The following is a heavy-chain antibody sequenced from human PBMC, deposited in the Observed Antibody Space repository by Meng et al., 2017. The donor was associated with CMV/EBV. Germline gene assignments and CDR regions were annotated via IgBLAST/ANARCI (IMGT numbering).Heavy chain of an antibody. CDR1: GGSFSGYY. Sequence: SETLSLICAVYGGSFSGYYWSWIRQPPGKGLEWIGEINHSGSTNYNPSLKSRVTISVDTSKNQFSLKLSSVTAADTAVYYCARVQRYCSSTSCYPPYYYYGMDVWGQGTTVTVSS. D-gene: IGHD2-2*01. J-gene: IGHJ6*02. CDR3: ARVQRYCSSTSCYPPYYYYGMDV. CDR2: INHSGST. V-gene: IGHV4-34*01.